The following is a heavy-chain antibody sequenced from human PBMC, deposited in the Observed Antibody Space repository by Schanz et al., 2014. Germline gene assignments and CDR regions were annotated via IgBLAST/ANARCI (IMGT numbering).Heavy chain of an antibody. Sequence: QVQLVESGGGVVQPGRSLRLSCAASGFTFSNHGMHWVRQAPGKGLEWVSGMSGSGSTADYADSVKGRFTISRDNSNNTVFLQMNSLRAEDTAVYYCARDLISSGWYGWGQGTLVDVSS. J-gene: IGHJ4*02. CDR3: ARDLISSGWYG. V-gene: IGHV3-NL1*01. CDR2: MSGSGSTA. CDR1: GFTFSNHG. D-gene: IGHD6-19*01.